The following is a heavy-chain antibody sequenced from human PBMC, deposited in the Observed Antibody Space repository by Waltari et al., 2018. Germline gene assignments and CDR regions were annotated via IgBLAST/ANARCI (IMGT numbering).Heavy chain of an antibody. J-gene: IGHJ4*02. Sequence: EVQLVESGGGLVQPGGSLRLAWAASGFTFSSYWMHGVRQAPGKGLVWVSRINSDGSSTSYADSVKGRFTISRDNAKNTLYLQMNSLRAEDTAVYYCARDLSGSYYVHLDYWGQGTLVTVSS. CDR2: INSDGSST. D-gene: IGHD1-26*01. CDR3: ARDLSGSYYVHLDY. CDR1: GFTFSSYW. V-gene: IGHV3-74*01.